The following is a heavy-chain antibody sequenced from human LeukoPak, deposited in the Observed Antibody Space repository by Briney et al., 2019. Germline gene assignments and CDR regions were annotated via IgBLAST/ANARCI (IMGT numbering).Heavy chain of an antibody. CDR1: GGSISSSSYY. J-gene: IGHJ3*02. V-gene: IGHV4-61*01. Sequence: SETLSLTCTVSGGSISSSSYYWSWIRQPSGKGLEWIGYIYDSGSTNYNPSLKSRVTISVDTSKNQFSLKLSSVTAADTAVYYCACLTTADAFDIWGQGTMVTVSS. CDR2: IYDSGST. CDR3: ACLTTADAFDI. D-gene: IGHD3-22*01.